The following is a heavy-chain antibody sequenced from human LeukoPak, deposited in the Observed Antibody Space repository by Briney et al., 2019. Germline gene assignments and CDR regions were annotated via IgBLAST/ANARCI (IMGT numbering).Heavy chain of an antibody. D-gene: IGHD5-18*01. Sequence: QPSETLSLTCAVYGGSFSGYYWSWIRQAPGKGLEWVSVIYSGGSTYYADSVKGRFTISRDNSKNTLYLQMNSLRAEDTAVYYCARGSVTTGPFGMDVWGQGTTVTVSS. CDR2: IYSGGST. V-gene: IGHV3-66*01. J-gene: IGHJ6*02. CDR3: ARGSVTTGPFGMDV. CDR1: GGSFSGYY.